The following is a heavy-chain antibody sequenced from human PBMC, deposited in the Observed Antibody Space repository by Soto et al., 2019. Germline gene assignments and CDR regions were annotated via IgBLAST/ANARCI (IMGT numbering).Heavy chain of an antibody. D-gene: IGHD3-22*01. CDR1: GDSVSSNSAA. J-gene: IGHJ3*02. CDR2: TYYRSKWYN. V-gene: IGHV6-1*01. CDR3: VRVRSDSSGSRDAFDI. Sequence: PSQTLSLTCAISGDSVSSNSAAWNWIRPSPSRGLEWLGRTYYRSKWYNAYAVSVKSRITINPDTSTNQFSLQLNSVTPEDTAVYYCVRVRSDSSGSRDAFDIWGQGTMVTVSS.